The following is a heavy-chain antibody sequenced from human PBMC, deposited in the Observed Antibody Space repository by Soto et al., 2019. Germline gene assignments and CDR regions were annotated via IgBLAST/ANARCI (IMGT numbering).Heavy chain of an antibody. CDR2: ISGSDYRT. V-gene: IGHV3-23*01. CDR3: VGDYGGLEGFDV. J-gene: IGHJ3*01. D-gene: IGHD4-17*01. Sequence: EVQLLESGGGLVQPGGSLRLSCVASVGSGFTFTDYAMAWVRQAPEKGLEWVSGISGSDYRTYYADSVKGRFTISRDISKNTLFLQMNSLRAEDTAIYYCVGDYGGLEGFDVWGQGTMVTVSS. CDR1: VGSGFTFTDYA.